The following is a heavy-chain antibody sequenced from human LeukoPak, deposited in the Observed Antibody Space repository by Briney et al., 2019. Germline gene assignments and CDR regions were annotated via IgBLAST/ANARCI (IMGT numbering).Heavy chain of an antibody. V-gene: IGHV1-8*01. CDR3: AREKVRGKWFDP. D-gene: IGHD3-10*01. Sequence: GASVKVSCKASGYTFTSYDINWVRQATGQGLEWMGWMNPNSGNTGYAQKFQGRVTMTRNTSISTAYMELSSLRSEDTAVYYRAREKVRGKWFDPWGQGTLVTVSS. J-gene: IGHJ5*02. CDR2: MNPNSGNT. CDR1: GYTFTSYD.